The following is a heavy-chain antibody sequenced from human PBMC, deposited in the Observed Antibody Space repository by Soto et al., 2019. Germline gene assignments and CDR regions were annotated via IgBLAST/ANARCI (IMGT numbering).Heavy chain of an antibody. Sequence: GGSLRLSCAASGFTFSSYAMSWVRQAPGKGLEWVSAISGSGGSTYYADSVKGRFTISRDNSKNTLYLQMNSLRAEDTAVYYCAKSGSGWYLMSGFDYWGQGTLVTVSS. CDR2: ISGSGGST. D-gene: IGHD6-19*01. J-gene: IGHJ4*02. CDR3: AKSGSGWYLMSGFDY. V-gene: IGHV3-23*01. CDR1: GFTFSSYA.